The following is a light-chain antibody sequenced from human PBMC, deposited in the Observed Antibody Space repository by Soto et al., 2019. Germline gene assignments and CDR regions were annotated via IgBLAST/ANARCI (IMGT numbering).Light chain of an antibody. J-gene: IGKJ3*01. CDR1: QRFGSRS. Sequence: EIVLTQSPATLSLSPGERATLSCRASQRFGSRSLAWYQQKPGQAPRLLIYGATTRAIGIPARFSGSGSGTDFSLTISRLEPEDFAVYYCQQYGGSPLFTFGPGTRVDVK. CDR3: QQYGGSPLFT. V-gene: IGKV3-20*01. CDR2: GAT.